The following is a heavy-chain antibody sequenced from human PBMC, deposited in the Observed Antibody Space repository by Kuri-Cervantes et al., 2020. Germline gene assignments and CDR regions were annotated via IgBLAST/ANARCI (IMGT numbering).Heavy chain of an antibody. J-gene: IGHJ4*02. D-gene: IGHD1-26*01. V-gene: IGHV3-48*01. CDR2: VSNSSSTI. Sequence: GESLKISCAASGFTFSSYSMDWVRQAPGKGLEWVSYVSNSSSTIYYANSVKGRFTISRDNSKNTLYLQMNSLRAEDTAVYYCASTKWELLNTPPLDYWGQGTLVTVSS. CDR3: ASTKWELLNTPPLDY. CDR1: GFTFSSYS.